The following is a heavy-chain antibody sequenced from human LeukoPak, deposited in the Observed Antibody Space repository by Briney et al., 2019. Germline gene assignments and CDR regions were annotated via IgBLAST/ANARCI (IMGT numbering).Heavy chain of an antibody. CDR1: GFTFSRYW. CDR2: INSDGRST. D-gene: IGHD3-3*01. Sequence: GGSLRLSCAASGFTFSRYWTHWVRQAPGKGLVWVSRINSDGRSTNYADSVKGRFTISRDNAKNTLYLQMNSLRAEDTAVYYCARDYDFEDYWGQGTLVTVSS. V-gene: IGHV3-74*01. J-gene: IGHJ4*02. CDR3: ARDYDFEDY.